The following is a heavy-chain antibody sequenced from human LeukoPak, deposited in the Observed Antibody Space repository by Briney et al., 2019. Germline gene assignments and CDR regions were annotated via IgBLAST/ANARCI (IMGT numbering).Heavy chain of an antibody. CDR1: GGSISSYY. CDR2: IYYSGST. J-gene: IGHJ5*02. Sequence: SETLSLTCTVSGGSISSYYWSWIRQPPGKGLEWLGYIYYSGSTNYNPSLKSRVTISVDTSKNQFSLKLSSVTAADTAVYYCARCRGSGSYYNEGWFDPWGQGTLVTVSS. CDR3: ARCRGSGSYYNEGWFDP. D-gene: IGHD3-10*01. V-gene: IGHV4-59*01.